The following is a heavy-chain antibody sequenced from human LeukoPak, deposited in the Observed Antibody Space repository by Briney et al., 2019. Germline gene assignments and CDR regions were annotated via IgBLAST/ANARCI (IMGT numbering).Heavy chain of an antibody. J-gene: IGHJ5*02. CDR3: AKKYSTGLDP. CDR1: GFTFSSYA. D-gene: IGHD1-26*01. CDR2: ISGSGDNT. Sequence: PGGSLRLSCAASGFTFSSYAMNWVRQAPGKGLEWISSISGSGDNTYYADSVKGRFTISRDNSKNTLYLQMNSLRVEDTAVYYCAKKYSTGLDPWGQGTLVTVSS. V-gene: IGHV3-23*01.